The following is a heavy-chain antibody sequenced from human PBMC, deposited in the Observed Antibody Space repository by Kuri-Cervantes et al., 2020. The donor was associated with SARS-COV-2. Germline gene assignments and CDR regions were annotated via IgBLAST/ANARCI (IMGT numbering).Heavy chain of an antibody. CDR2: IYYSGST. D-gene: IGHD3-10*01. CDR3: AGVWVRAGDLIGDLDY. J-gene: IGHJ4*02. Sequence: SETLSLTCTVSGGSISSSSYYWGWIRQPPGKGLEWIGYIYYSGSTNYNPSLKSRVTISVDTSKHRFSLKLSSVTAADTAVYYCAGVWVRAGDLIGDLDYWGQGTLVTVSS. V-gene: IGHV4-61*05. CDR1: GGSISSSSYY.